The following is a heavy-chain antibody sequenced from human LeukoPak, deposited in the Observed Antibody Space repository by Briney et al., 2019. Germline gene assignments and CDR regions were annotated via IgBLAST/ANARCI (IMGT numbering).Heavy chain of an antibody. J-gene: IGHJ4*02. Sequence: GASVKLSYKASGYTFTSYAMHWGRRAPGQRLEWMGWINAGNGNTKYSQKFQGRVTITRDTSASTAYMELSSLRSEDTAVYYCARTPAVAATDYWGQGTLVTVSS. CDR1: GYTFTSYA. V-gene: IGHV1-3*01. CDR3: ARTPAVAATDY. CDR2: INAGNGNT. D-gene: IGHD6-19*01.